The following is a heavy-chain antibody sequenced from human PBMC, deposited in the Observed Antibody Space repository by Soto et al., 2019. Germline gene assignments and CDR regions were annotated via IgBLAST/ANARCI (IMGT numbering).Heavy chain of an antibody. Sequence: EVQLVESGGGSVQPGGSLRLSCAASGFTFSSYSMNWVRQAPGKGLEWVSYISSSSSTIYYADSVKGRFTISRDNAKXXXXXXXXXXXXXXXXXXXXXXXXXVAXFDYWGQGTLVTVSS. J-gene: IGHJ4*02. CDR2: ISSSSSTI. CDR3: XXXXXVAXFDY. V-gene: IGHV3-48*01. CDR1: GFTFSSYS. D-gene: IGHD5-12*01.